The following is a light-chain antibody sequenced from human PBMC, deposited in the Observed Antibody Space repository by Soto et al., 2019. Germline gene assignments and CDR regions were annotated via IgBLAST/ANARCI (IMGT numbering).Light chain of an antibody. CDR3: SSYAASYTVL. CDR2: DAS. V-gene: IGLV2-11*01. CDR1: SSNVGGYNY. Sequence: QSALTQPRSVSASPGQSVTISCTGTSSNVGGYNYVSWYQQNPGKAPKLMIYDASKRPPGVPDRFSGSKSGNAAFLPISGLQVDDEADYYCSSYAASYTVLFGGGTKLTV. J-gene: IGLJ3*02.